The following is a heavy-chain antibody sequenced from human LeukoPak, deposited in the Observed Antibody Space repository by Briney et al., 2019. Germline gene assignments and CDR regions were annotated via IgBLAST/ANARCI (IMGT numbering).Heavy chain of an antibody. J-gene: IGHJ4*02. Sequence: SETLSLTCTVSGGSISSYYWSWIRQPPGKGLEWIGEINHSGSTNYNPSLKSRVTISVDTSKNQFSLKLSSVTAADTAVYYCASHYYDSSGYHNSDYWGQGTLVTVSS. D-gene: IGHD3-22*01. CDR2: INHSGST. V-gene: IGHV4-34*01. CDR1: GGSISSYY. CDR3: ASHYYDSSGYHNSDY.